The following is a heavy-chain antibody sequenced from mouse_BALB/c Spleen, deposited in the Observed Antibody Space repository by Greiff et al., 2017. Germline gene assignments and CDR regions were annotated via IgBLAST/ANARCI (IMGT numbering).Heavy chain of an antibody. CDR3: TRSGTTVVAKY. J-gene: IGHJ2*01. CDR1: GYTFTSYY. V-gene: IGHV1S81*02. D-gene: IGHD1-1*01. CDR2: INPSNGGT. Sequence: VQLQQSGAELVKPGASVKLSCKASGYTFTSYYMYWVKQRPGQGLEWIGEINPSNGGTNFNEKFKSKATLTVDKSSSTAYMQLSSLTSEDSAVYYCTRSGTTVVAKYWGQGTTLTVSS.